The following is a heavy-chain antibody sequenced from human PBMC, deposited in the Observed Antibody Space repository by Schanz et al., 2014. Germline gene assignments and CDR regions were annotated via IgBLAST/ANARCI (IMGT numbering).Heavy chain of an antibody. CDR3: AKSQGSSFDY. Sequence: QVQLVDSGGGLVKPGGSLRLSCAASGFSVGNKYMNWVRQAPGKGLEWISYITYNGGTIYYADSVKGRFTISRDNAKNSLYLEMSSLRAEDTAVYYCAKSQGSSFDYWGQGALVTVSS. J-gene: IGHJ4*02. V-gene: IGHV3-11*01. CDR1: GFSVGNKY. D-gene: IGHD6-13*01. CDR2: ITYNGGTI.